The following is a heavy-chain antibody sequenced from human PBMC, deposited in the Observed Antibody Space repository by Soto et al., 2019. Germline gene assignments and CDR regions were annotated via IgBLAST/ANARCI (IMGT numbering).Heavy chain of an antibody. CDR3: AREGVKLGYSGYDTESYYGMDV. V-gene: IGHV4-34*01. D-gene: IGHD5-12*01. CDR2: INHSGST. Sequence: SETLSLTCAVSGGSFSGYYWSWIRQPPGKGLEWIGEINHSGSTNYNPSLKSRVTISVDTSKNQFSLKLSSVTAADTAVYYCAREGVKLGYSGYDTESYYGMDVWGQGTTVT. CDR1: GGSFSGYY. J-gene: IGHJ6*02.